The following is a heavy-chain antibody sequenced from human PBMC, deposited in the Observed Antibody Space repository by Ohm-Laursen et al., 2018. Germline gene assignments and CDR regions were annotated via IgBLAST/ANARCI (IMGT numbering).Heavy chain of an antibody. J-gene: IGHJ4*02. CDR2: ITSSGDIL. D-gene: IGHD6-19*01. CDR1: GFTFSSYS. V-gene: IGHV3-48*04. Sequence: SFRLSCAASGFTFSSYSMNWVRQAPGKGLEWISYITSSGDILYYVDSVKGRFTISRDNAKNSLYLQMDSLRAEDTALYYCAKGGRGSGWYALYYFDYWGQGTLVTVSS. CDR3: AKGGRGSGWYALYYFDY.